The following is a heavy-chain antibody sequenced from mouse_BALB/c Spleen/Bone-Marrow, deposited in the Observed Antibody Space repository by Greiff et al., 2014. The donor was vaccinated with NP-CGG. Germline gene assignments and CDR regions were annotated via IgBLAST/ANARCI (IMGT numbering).Heavy chain of an antibody. V-gene: IGHV5-6-3*01. J-gene: IGHJ2*03. CDR3: ARVWYFDY. CDR1: GFTFSSYG. Sequence: EVKLQESGGGLVQPGGSLKLSCAASGFTFSSYGMSWVRQTPDKRLELVATINSNGGSTDYPDSVKGRFTISRDNAKNTLYLQMSSLKSEDTAMYYCARVWYFDYWGQGTSLTVSS. CDR2: INSNGGST.